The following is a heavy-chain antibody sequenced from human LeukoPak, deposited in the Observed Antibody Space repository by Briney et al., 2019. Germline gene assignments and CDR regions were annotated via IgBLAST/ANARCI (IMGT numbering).Heavy chain of an antibody. CDR2: ISYDGSNK. CDR1: GFTFSSYA. Sequence: GESLRLSCAASGFTFSSYAMHWVRQAPGKGLEWVAVISYDGSNKYYADSVKGRFTISRDNSKNTLYLQINSLRAEDTAVYYCAGDGSSVSPTYLDCWGQGTLVTVSS. J-gene: IGHJ4*02. D-gene: IGHD1-26*01. CDR3: AGDGSSVSPTYLDC. V-gene: IGHV3-30-3*01.